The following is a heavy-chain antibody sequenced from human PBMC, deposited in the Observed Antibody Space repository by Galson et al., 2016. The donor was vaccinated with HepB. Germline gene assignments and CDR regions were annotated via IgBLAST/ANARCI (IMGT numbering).Heavy chain of an antibody. Sequence: TLSLTCTVSGGSISSGRYYWTWIRQHPGNGLEWIGNIYHSGGTYHNPSLKSRLTISVDTSKNQFSLKLSSLTAADTAVYYCARHVGVPGTRGFDYWGQGTLVTVSS. CDR3: ARHVGVPGTRGFDY. V-gene: IGHV4-31*03. J-gene: IGHJ4*02. CDR1: GGSISSGRYY. CDR2: IYHSGGT. D-gene: IGHD2-2*01.